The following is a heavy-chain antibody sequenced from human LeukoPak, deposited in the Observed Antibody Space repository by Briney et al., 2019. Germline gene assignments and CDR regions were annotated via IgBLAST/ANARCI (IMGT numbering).Heavy chain of an antibody. V-gene: IGHV3-74*01. J-gene: IGHJ4*02. CDR1: GFTFSSHW. CDR2: INSDGSSI. D-gene: IGHD3-22*01. Sequence: GGSLRLSCAASGFTFSSHWMHWVRQAPGKGLVWVSRINSDGSSISYADSVKGRFTISRDNSKNTLYLQMNSLRAEDTAVYYCARGGAIYDSSGCLDYWGQGTLVTVSS. CDR3: ARGGAIYDSSGCLDY.